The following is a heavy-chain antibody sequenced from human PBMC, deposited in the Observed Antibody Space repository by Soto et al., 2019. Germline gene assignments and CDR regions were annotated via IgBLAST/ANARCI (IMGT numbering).Heavy chain of an antibody. Sequence: SETLSLTCTVSGGSISSSGYYWGWIRQPPGKGLEWIGSIYYSGSTYYNPSLKSRVTISVDTSKNQFSLKLSSVTAADTAVYYCARITIFGVASYYYYGMDVWGQGTTVTVSS. CDR1: GGSISSSGYY. D-gene: IGHD3-3*01. J-gene: IGHJ6*02. V-gene: IGHV4-39*01. CDR2: IYYSGST. CDR3: ARITIFGVASYYYYGMDV.